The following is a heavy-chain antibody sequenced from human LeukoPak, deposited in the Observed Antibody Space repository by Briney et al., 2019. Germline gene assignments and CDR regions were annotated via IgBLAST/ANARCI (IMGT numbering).Heavy chain of an antibody. CDR3: ARHERYSGSAGFDY. Sequence: PSETLSLTCIVSGGSISSYYWSWIRQPPGKGLEWIGYIYTSGSTNYNPSLKSRVTISVDTSKNQFSLKLSSVTAADTAVYYCARHERYSGSAGFDYWGQGTLVTVSS. V-gene: IGHV4-4*09. J-gene: IGHJ4*02. CDR1: GGSISSYY. D-gene: IGHD6-6*01. CDR2: IYTSGST.